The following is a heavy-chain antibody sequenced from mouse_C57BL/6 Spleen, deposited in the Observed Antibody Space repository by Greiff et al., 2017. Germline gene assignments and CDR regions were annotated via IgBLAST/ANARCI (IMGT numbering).Heavy chain of an antibody. CDR2: IWSDGST. Sequence: VQGVESGPGLVAPSQSLSITCTVSGFSLTSYGVHWVRQPPGKGLEWLVVIWSDGSTTYNSALKSRLSISKDNSKSQVFLKMNSLQTDDTAMYYCARSPPNYYGSSYWYFDVWGTGTTVTVSS. D-gene: IGHD1-1*01. J-gene: IGHJ1*03. CDR1: GFSLTSYG. CDR3: ARSPPNYYGSSYWYFDV. V-gene: IGHV2-6*03.